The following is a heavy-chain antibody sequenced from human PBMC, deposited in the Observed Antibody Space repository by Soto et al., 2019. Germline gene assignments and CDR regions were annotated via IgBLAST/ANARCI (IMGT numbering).Heavy chain of an antibody. D-gene: IGHD5-18*01. Sequence: ASVKVSCKASGYTFTSYGIVWVRQAPGQGLEWMGWINPYSGDTNYARKFQGRVSMTTDTSTTTVYMDLRSLRSDDTAVYYCARGNIELWLGDYYYGMDVWGQGTTVTVSS. CDR3: ARGNIELWLGDYYYGMDV. V-gene: IGHV1-18*01. J-gene: IGHJ6*02. CDR1: GYTFTSYG. CDR2: INPYSGDT.